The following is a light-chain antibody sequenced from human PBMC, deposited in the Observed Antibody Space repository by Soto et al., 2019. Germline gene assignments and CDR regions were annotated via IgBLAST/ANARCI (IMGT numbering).Light chain of an antibody. Sequence: QSALTQPASVSGSPGQSITISCTGTSSDVGGYNYVSWYQQHPGKAPKLMIDDVSNRPSGVSNRFSGSKSGNTASLTISGRQAEDDADYYCSSYTSSSTYVVFGGGTKLTVL. CDR3: SSYTSSSTYVV. CDR2: DVS. CDR1: SSDVGGYNY. V-gene: IGLV2-14*01. J-gene: IGLJ2*01.